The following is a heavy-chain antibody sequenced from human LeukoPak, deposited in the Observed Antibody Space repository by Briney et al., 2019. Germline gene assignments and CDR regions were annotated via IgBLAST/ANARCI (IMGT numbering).Heavy chain of an antibody. Sequence: GGSLRLSCAASGFTFSSYAMSWVRQAPGKGLEWVSGISGSGGSTYYADSVKGRFTISRDNSRNTLYLQINIPRAEDTAVYYCAILPGYSSGWYEVNYWGQGTLVTVSS. J-gene: IGHJ4*02. CDR2: ISGSGGST. D-gene: IGHD6-13*01. V-gene: IGHV3-23*01. CDR1: GFTFSSYA. CDR3: AILPGYSSGWYEVNY.